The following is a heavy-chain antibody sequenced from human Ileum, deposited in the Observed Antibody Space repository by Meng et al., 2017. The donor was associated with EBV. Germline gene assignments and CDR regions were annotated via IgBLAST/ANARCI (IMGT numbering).Heavy chain of an antibody. CDR2: MNPNRGTT. D-gene: IGHD6-19*01. V-gene: IGHV1-8*01. Sequence: VQLVPSGAEVKKPGASVKVSCKASGCTFTSYDINWVRQGTGQGLEWMGWMNPNRGTTGYAQKFQGRVTMTRNISKSTAYMDLSSLRSEDTAVYYCATGVADFEYWGQGTLVTVSS. J-gene: IGHJ4*02. CDR1: GCTFTSYD. CDR3: ATGVADFEY.